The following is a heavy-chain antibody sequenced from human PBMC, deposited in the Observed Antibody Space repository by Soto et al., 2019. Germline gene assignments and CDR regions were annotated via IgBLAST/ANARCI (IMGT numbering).Heavy chain of an antibody. V-gene: IGHV4-61*01. D-gene: IGHD2-15*01. CDR3: ARRVAAKGVGAFDI. J-gene: IGHJ3*02. Sequence: QVQLQESGPGLVKPSETLSLTCTVSGGSVSSGSYYWSWIRQPPGKGLEWIGYIYYSGSTNYNPPLKSRVTISVDTSKNQFSLKLSSVTAADTAVYYCARRVAAKGVGAFDIWGQGTMVTVSS. CDR2: IYYSGST. CDR1: GGSVSSGSYY.